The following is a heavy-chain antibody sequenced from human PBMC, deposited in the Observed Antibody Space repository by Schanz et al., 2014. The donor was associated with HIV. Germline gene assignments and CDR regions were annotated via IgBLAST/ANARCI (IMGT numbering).Heavy chain of an antibody. V-gene: IGHV3-21*01. CDR3: AKGGPMAPYPIDY. D-gene: IGHD3-10*01. Sequence: EVQLVESGEGLVKPGGSLRLSCTGSGFPFSSYAINWVRQAPGKGLEWLSSISSSGGYIYYADSVKGRFTISRDNARNSLYLQMNSLRAEDTAVFYCAKGGPMAPYPIDYWGQGTLVTVSS. CDR1: GFPFSSYA. CDR2: ISSSGGYI. J-gene: IGHJ4*02.